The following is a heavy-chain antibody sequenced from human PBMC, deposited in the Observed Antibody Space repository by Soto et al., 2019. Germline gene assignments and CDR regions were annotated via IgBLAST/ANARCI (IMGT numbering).Heavy chain of an antibody. CDR1: GGTFSTYG. J-gene: IGHJ4*02. Sequence: QVQLVQSGAEVKKPGSSVKVSCKASGGTFSTYGINWVRLAPGQGLEWMGWIIPKFVTTENAQKFQGRVTLTADESTNTAYMELKYLRSEDTAVYFCAREVDPYYGGNSLSLDYWGQGTLVTVSS. D-gene: IGHD4-17*01. CDR3: AREVDPYYGGNSLSLDY. V-gene: IGHV1-69*13. CDR2: IIPKFVTT.